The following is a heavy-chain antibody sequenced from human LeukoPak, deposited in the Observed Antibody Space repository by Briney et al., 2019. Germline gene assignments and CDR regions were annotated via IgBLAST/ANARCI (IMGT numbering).Heavy chain of an antibody. CDR3: ARDRVTVTTFDAFDI. J-gene: IGHJ3*02. Sequence: SETGSLTCTVSGGSISSYYWSWIRQPPGKGLEWIGYIYYSESTNYNPSLKSRVTISVDTSKNQFSLRLISVTAADTAVYYCARDRVTVTTFDAFDIWGEGTRVSLSS. V-gene: IGHV4-59*01. CDR2: IYYSEST. D-gene: IGHD4-17*01. CDR1: GGSISSYY.